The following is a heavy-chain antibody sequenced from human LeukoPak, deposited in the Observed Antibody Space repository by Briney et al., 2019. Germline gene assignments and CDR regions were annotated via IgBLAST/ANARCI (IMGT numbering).Heavy chain of an antibody. CDR3: ARAMVRGDYEYYFDY. CDR1: GFTVSSNY. Sequence: GGSLRLSCAASGFTVSSNYMSWVRQAPGKGLEWVSVIYSGGSTYYADSVKGRFTISRDNSKNTLYLQMNSLRADDTAVYYCARAMVRGDYEYYFDYWGQGTLVTVSS. CDR2: IYSGGST. D-gene: IGHD3-10*01. V-gene: IGHV3-66*01. J-gene: IGHJ4*02.